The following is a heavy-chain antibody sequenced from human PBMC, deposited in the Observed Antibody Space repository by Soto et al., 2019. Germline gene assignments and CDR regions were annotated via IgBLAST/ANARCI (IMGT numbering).Heavy chain of an antibody. J-gene: IGHJ2*01. CDR2: ISYDGSNK. CDR1: GFTFSSYA. Sequence: QVQLVESGGGVVQPGRSLRLSCAASGFTFSSYAMHWVRQAPGKGLEWVAVISYDGSNKYYADSVKGRFTISRDNSKKTLYLQMKRLRAEDTAVYYCARDRRWTMIRGGTLDFDLWGRGTLVTVSS. CDR3: ARDRRWTMIRGGTLDFDL. V-gene: IGHV3-30-3*01. D-gene: IGHD3-10*01.